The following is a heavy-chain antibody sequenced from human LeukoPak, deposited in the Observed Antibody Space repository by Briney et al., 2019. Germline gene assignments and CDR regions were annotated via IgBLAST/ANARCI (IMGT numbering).Heavy chain of an antibody. Sequence: GGSLRLSCSASGFTFSTYSMNWVRQAPGKGLEWVSSISRRSIYIYYADSLKGRFTISRDNAKNLLFLQMNSLRAEDTAVYYCARGRRDGYNLLDASDIWGQRTVVTVSS. V-gene: IGHV3-21*01. CDR3: ARGRRDGYNLLDASDI. CDR2: ISRRSIYI. CDR1: GFTFSTYS. D-gene: IGHD5-24*01. J-gene: IGHJ3*02.